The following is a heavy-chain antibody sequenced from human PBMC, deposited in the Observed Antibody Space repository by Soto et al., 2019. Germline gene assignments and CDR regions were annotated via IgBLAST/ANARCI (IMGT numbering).Heavy chain of an antibody. V-gene: IGHV4-39*01. D-gene: IGHD2-8*02. J-gene: IGHJ4*02. CDR1: GGSISSSSYY. CDR3: ARHVDCTGGYCGFDGRFFDY. Sequence: SLTCTVSGGSISSSSYYWGWIRQPPGKGLEWIGSIFYSGSTYYNPSLKSRVTISVDTSKNQFSLKLSSGTAADTAVYYCARHVDCTGGYCGFDGRFFDYWGQGTPVTVSS. CDR2: IFYSGST.